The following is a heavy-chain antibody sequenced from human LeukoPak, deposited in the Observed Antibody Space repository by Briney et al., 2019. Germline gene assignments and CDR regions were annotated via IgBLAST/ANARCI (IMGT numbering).Heavy chain of an antibody. CDR2: IYWDDAK. CDR1: GLSLSTSAVG. J-gene: IGHJ1*01. Sequence: SGPTLVNPSQTLTLTCTFSGLSLSTSAVGVGWIRQPPGQALECLAHIYWDDAKNYITSLNSRLTITKVTTKNQVVLTMTNMDPGNTGTYCCAHSYSGAYWDWGQGILVTVSS. D-gene: IGHD1-26*01. V-gene: IGHV2-5*02. CDR3: AHSYSGAYWD.